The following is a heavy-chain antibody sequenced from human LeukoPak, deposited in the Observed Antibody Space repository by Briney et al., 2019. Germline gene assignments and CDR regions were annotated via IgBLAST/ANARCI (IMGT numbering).Heavy chain of an antibody. CDR1: GGSISSSSYY. D-gene: IGHD5-18*01. CDR3: ARHPDTAMVPFDY. J-gene: IGHJ4*02. CDR2: IYYSGSI. V-gene: IGHV4-39*01. Sequence: SETLSLTCTVSGGSISSSSYYWGWIRQPPGKGLEWIGSIYYSGSIYYNPSLKSRVTISVDTSKNQFSLKLSSVTAADTAVYYCARHPDTAMVPFDYWGQGTLVTVSS.